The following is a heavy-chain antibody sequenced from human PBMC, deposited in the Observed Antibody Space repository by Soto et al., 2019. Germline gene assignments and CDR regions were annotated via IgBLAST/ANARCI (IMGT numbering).Heavy chain of an antibody. Sequence: SETLSLTCTVSGGFMSSYYWTWLRQSPGRGLEWIGYISYSGSTYYNPSLKSRVTISADTSKNQFSLRMNSMLAADTAVYYCARADPDASVGYWGQGTLVTVSS. CDR2: ISYSGST. V-gene: IGHV4-59*01. D-gene: IGHD2-15*01. CDR3: ARADPDASVGY. CDR1: GGFMSSYY. J-gene: IGHJ4*02.